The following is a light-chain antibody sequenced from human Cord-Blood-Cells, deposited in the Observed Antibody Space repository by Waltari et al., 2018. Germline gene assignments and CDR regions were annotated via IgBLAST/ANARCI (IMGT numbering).Light chain of an antibody. CDR2: EGS. J-gene: IGLJ2*01. Sequence: QSALTQPASVSGPPGQSITISCTGTSSDVGSYNLVPWYQQHPGKAPKLMIYEGSKRPSGVSNRFSGSKSGNTASLTISGLQAEDEADYYCCSYAGSSTLVFGGGTKLTVL. V-gene: IGLV2-23*01. CDR3: CSYAGSSTLV. CDR1: SSDVGSYNL.